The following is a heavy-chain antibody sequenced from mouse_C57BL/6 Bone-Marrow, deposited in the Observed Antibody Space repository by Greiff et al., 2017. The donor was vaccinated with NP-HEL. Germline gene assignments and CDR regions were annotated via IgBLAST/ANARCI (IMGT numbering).Heavy chain of an antibody. CDR1: GYTFTSYW. CDR2: IDPSDSYT. CDR3: AKNSLLVWYFEV. V-gene: IGHV1-69*01. J-gene: IGHJ1*03. Sequence: QVQLQQPGAELVMPGASVKLSCKASGYTFTSYWMPWVKQRPGQGLEWIGEIDPSDSYTNYNQKFKGQSTLTVDKSSSTAYMQLSSLTSEDSAVYYCAKNSLLVWYFEVWGTGTTVTVSS.